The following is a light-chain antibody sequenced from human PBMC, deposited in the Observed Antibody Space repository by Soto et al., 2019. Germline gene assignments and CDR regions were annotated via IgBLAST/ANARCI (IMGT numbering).Light chain of an antibody. J-gene: IGKJ1*01. V-gene: IGKV1-39*01. CDR3: QQSYSRPPT. CDR2: GAS. CDR1: QSISSD. Sequence: DIQMTQSPSSLSGSVVPRVTISCRASQSISSDLNWYQQKPGKAPELLIYGASSLHSGVPSRFSGSGSGTDFTLTISSLQPEDFATYFCQQSYSRPPTFGQGTKVDIK.